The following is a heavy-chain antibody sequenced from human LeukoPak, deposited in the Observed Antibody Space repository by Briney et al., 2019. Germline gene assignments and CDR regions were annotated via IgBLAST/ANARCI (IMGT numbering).Heavy chain of an antibody. Sequence: GGSLRLSCVTSGFMFSSYGMHWVRQAPGKGLVWVSRIRPEGTTTAYAGSVKGRFTISRDNAKNTLFLQMNSLSAEDTAVYYCARDLDWILFDYWGQGTLVTVSS. CDR2: IRPEGTTT. J-gene: IGHJ4*02. CDR3: ARDLDWILFDY. V-gene: IGHV3-74*03. D-gene: IGHD3-9*01. CDR1: GFMFSSYG.